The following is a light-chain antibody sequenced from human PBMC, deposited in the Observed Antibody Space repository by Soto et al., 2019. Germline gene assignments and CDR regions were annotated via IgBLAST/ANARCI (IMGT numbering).Light chain of an antibody. CDR1: SSDVGAYNY. Sequence: SDLNQPAYGSRSPGQSIPITRAGTSSDVGAYNYVSWYQQHPGKAPKLLIYDVSNRPSGVSNRFSGSKSGNTASLTISGLQAEDEADYYCSSYASSSTPLYVFGTGTKVTVL. CDR3: SSYASSSTPLYV. CDR2: DVS. J-gene: IGLJ1*01. V-gene: IGLV2-14*01.